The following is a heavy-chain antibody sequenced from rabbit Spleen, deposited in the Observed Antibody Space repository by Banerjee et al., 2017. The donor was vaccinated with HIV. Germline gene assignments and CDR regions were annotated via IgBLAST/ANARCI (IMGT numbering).Heavy chain of an antibody. D-gene: IGHD8-1*01. V-gene: IGHV1S45*01. Sequence: QQQLVESGGGLVRPGASLTLTCTASGFSFSSGYYISWVRQAPGKGLEWIGCIGSGSTTTWYASWTKGRFTISKTSSTTVTLQVTSLTAADTATYFCARDTGSSFSSYGMDLWGPGTLVTVS. CDR3: ARDTGSSFSSYGMDL. J-gene: IGHJ6*01. CDR2: IGSGSTTT. CDR1: GFSFSSGYY.